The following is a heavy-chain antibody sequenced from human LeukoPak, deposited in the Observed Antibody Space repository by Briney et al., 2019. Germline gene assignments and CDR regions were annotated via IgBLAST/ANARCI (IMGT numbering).Heavy chain of an antibody. V-gene: IGHV6-1*01. J-gene: IGHJ4*02. CDR2: TYYRSKWYN. CDR3: AKGPGDLRILDY. Sequence: SQTLSLTCAISGDSVSSNSAAWNWIRQSPSRGLEWLGRTYYRSKWYNDYAVSVKSRITINPDTSKNQFSLQLNSVTPEDTAAYYCAKGPGDLRILDYWGQGTLVTVSS. CDR1: GDSVSSNSAA. D-gene: IGHD5-12*01.